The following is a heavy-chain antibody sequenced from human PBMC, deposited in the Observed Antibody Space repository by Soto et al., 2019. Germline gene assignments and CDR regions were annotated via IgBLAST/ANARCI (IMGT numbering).Heavy chain of an antibody. D-gene: IGHD3-16*01. Sequence: QEQLVQSGPEVKKPGSSVKVSCKDSGGLFSSFAISWVRQAPGQGLEWLGGIIPVFGTTNYAEKFQDRVTITADESTNTAYMELCSLTSGDTAMYYCARGGGPYVWFNEFWGQGTLVTVSS. J-gene: IGHJ4*02. CDR1: GGLFSSFA. V-gene: IGHV1-69*01. CDR2: IIPVFGTT. CDR3: ARGGGPYVWFNEF.